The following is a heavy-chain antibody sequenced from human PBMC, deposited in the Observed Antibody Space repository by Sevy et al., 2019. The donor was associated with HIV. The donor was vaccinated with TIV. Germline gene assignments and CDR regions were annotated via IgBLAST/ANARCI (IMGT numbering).Heavy chain of an antibody. CDR3: GREITIFGVVIDY. V-gene: IGHV3-30*02. CDR2: IRYDGSNK. D-gene: IGHD3-3*01. J-gene: IGHJ4*02. CDR1: GFSLSSYG. Sequence: GGSLRLSCAASGFSLSSYGMHWVRQAPGKGLEWVAFIRYDGSNKYYADSVKGRFTISRDNSKNTLYLQMNSLRAEDTAVYYCGREITIFGVVIDYWGQGTLVTVSS.